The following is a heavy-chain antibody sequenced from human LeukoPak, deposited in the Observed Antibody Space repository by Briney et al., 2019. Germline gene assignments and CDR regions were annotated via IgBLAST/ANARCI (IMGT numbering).Heavy chain of an antibody. V-gene: IGHV1-18*01. CDR3: ARAKRITIFGVVVTKARLDP. D-gene: IGHD3-3*01. CDR2: ISAYNGNT. Sequence: ASVKVSCKASGYTFTSYGISWVRQAPGQGLEWMGWISAYNGNTTYAQKLQGRVTMTTDTSTRTAYMELRSLGSDDTAVYYCARAKRITIFGVVVTKARLDPWGQGTLVTVSS. CDR1: GYTFTSYG. J-gene: IGHJ5*02.